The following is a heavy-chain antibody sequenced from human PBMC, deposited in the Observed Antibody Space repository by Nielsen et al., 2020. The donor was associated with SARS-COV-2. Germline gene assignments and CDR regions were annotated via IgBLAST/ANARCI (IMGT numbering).Heavy chain of an antibody. Sequence: ASVKVSCKASGYTFSTYDINWLRQATGQGLEWMGWMTPNNGATSYAQKFQGRVTLTWDTSISTAYMELSSLRSEDTAVYYCTRGVPDFGYWGQGTLVTVSS. CDR1: GYTFSTYD. V-gene: IGHV1-8*01. CDR2: MTPNNGAT. J-gene: IGHJ4*02. CDR3: TRGVPDFGY.